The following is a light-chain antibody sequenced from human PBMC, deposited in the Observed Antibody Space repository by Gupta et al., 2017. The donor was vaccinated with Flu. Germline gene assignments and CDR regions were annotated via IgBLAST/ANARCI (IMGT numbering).Light chain of an antibody. V-gene: IGLV2-23*02. CDR3: SSEAADRDWV. J-gene: IGLJ3*02. Sequence: SSLPHPASASGSPGQSITISCTGTSRDVGRYSLVSWYQPVPVTAPKVMIYDVTERPAGVSTRFSGSKAGRTASLTXSXHQEEDXDEYYSSSEAADRDWVFGGGTRLTVL. CDR2: DVT. CDR1: SRDVGRYSL.